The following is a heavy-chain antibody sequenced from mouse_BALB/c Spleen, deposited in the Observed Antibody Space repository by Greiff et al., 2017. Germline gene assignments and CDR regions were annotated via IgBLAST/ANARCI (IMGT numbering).Heavy chain of an antibody. V-gene: IGHV5-6-5*01. Sequence: EVQRVESGGGLVQPGGSRKLSCAASGFAFSSFGMHWVRQAPEKGLEWVAYISSGGSTYYPDSVMGRFTISRDNARNILYLQMSSLRSEDTAMYYCAYPYYGSSYWAMDYWGQGTSVTVSS. J-gene: IGHJ4*01. CDR1: GFAFSSFG. CDR3: AYPYYGSSYWAMDY. CDR2: ISSGGST. D-gene: IGHD1-1*01.